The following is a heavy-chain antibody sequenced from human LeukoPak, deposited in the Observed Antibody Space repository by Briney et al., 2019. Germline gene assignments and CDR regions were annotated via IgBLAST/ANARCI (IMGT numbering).Heavy chain of an antibody. CDR3: ARNRGIAARSLWFDP. CDR2: IWYDGSNK. J-gene: IGHJ5*02. Sequence: GGSLRLSCAASGFTVSSNYMSWVRQAPGKGLEWVAVIWYDGSNKYYADSVKGRFTISRDNSKNTLYLQMNSLRAEDTAVYYCARNRGIAARSLWFDPWGQGTLVTVSS. V-gene: IGHV3-33*08. D-gene: IGHD6-6*01. CDR1: GFTVSSNY.